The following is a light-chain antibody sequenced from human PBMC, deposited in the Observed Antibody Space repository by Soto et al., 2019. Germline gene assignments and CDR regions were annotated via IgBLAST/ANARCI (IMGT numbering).Light chain of an antibody. V-gene: IGKV1-39*01. CDR3: QQCYNIPWT. CDR1: QSISSY. J-gene: IGKJ1*01. CDR2: GAS. Sequence: DIQMTQSPSSLSASVGDRATISCRASQSISSYLSWYQQKPGKAPKLLIFGASSLESGIPSRFSGSGSGTDYTLTISSLQPEDFATYHCQQCYNIPWTFGQGTKLDIK.